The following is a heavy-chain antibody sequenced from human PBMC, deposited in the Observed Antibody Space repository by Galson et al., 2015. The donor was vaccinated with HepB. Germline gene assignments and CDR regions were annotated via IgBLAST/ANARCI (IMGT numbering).Heavy chain of an antibody. CDR2: MNPNSGNT. Sequence: SVKVSCKASGYTFTSYDINWVRQATGQGLEWMGWMNPNSGNTGYAQKFQGRVTMTRNTSISTAYMELSSLRSEDTAVYYCARRYYDFWSGYYPNQNYYYYMDVWGKGTTVTVSS. D-gene: IGHD3-3*01. CDR1: GYTFTSYD. CDR3: ARRYYDFWSGYYPNQNYYYYMDV. J-gene: IGHJ6*03. V-gene: IGHV1-8*01.